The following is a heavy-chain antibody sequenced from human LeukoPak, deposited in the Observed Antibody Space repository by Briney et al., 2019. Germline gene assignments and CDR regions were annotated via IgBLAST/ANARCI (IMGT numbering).Heavy chain of an antibody. CDR2: ISGSGGDT. CDR3: AKFIGPEPQGM. CDR1: GFTFSNYA. J-gene: IGHJ4*02. V-gene: IGHV3-23*01. D-gene: IGHD1-14*01. Sequence: PGGSLRLSCAASGFTFSNYAMSWVRQAPGKGLEWVSGISGSGGDTYYADSVKGRFTISRDNSKSTLYLQMNSLRAEDTAVYYCAKFIGPEPQGMWGQGTLDTVSS.